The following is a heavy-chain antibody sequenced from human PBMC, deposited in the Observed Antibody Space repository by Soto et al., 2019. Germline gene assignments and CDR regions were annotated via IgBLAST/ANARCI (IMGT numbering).Heavy chain of an antibody. Sequence: QITLKESGPTLVKPTQTLTLTCTFSGFSLSTSGVGVGWIRQPPGKALEWLALIYWDDDKRYSPSLKSRLTITKDTTKNQVVLTMTNMDPVDTATYYCAHVYGGYDNFDYWGQGTRVTVSS. V-gene: IGHV2-5*02. CDR3: AHVYGGYDNFDY. CDR2: IYWDDDK. CDR1: GFSLSTSGVG. D-gene: IGHD5-12*01. J-gene: IGHJ4*02.